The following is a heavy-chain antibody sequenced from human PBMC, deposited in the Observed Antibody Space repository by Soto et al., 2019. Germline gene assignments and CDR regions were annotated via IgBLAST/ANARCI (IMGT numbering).Heavy chain of an antibody. CDR3: AKMRAEARPPIGFYGLDG. CDR2: IYHGGGT. V-gene: IGHV4-4*02. CDR1: GGPISGSDW. J-gene: IGHJ6*02. Sequence: QLHLQESGPGLVKPSGTLPLTCDVFGGPISGSDWWTWVRQAPGKGLESIGEIYHGGGTVYNPSLGGRVTISLDKSTSQYSLKLSTVTAADSVIYYFAKMRAEARPPIGFYGLDGWGQGITVTVSS. D-gene: IGHD6-6*01.